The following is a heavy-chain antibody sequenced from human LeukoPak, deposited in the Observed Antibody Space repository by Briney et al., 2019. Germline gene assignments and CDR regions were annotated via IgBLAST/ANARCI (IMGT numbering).Heavy chain of an antibody. CDR2: INPNSGGT. D-gene: IGHD6-13*01. J-gene: IGHJ4*02. V-gene: IGHV1-2*02. Sequence: ASVKVSCKASGYTFTGYYMHSVRQAPGQGLEWMGWINPNSGGTNYAQKFQGRVTMTRDTSISTAYMELSRLRSDDTAVYYCARASSPYSSSWYYFDYWGQGTLVTVSS. CDR3: ARASSPYSSSWYYFDY. CDR1: GYTFTGYY.